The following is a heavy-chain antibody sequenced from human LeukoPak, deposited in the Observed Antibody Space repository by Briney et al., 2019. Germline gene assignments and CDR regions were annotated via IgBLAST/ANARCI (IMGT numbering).Heavy chain of an antibody. CDR1: GFTFSSYS. CDR3: AKSVAARLDWFDP. Sequence: GGSLRVSCAASGFTFSSYSMNWVRQAPGKGLEWVSSISSSGTYIYYADSVKGRFTISRDNAKSSLYLQMNSLRAEDTAVYYCAKSVAARLDWFDPWGQGTLVTVSS. CDR2: ISSSGTYI. V-gene: IGHV3-21*01. D-gene: IGHD6-6*01. J-gene: IGHJ5*02.